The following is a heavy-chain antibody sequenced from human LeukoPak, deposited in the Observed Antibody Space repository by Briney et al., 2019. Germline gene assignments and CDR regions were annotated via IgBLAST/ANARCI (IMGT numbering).Heavy chain of an antibody. CDR2: FHPEDGET. D-gene: IGHD3-22*01. CDR1: GYTVTELS. V-gene: IGHV1-24*01. J-gene: IGHJ6*03. Sequence: ASVKVSCKVSGYTVTELSMHWVRQSPGKGLEWMGGFHPEDGETIYAQKFQGRVTMTEDTSTDTAYMELSSLRSDDTAVYYCARDPVFDSSGYDYGYYYYYMDVWGKGTTVTVSS. CDR3: ARDPVFDSSGYDYGYYYYYMDV.